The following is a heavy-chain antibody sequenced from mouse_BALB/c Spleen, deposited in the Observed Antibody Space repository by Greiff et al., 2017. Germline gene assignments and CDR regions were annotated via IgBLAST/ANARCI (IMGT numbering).Heavy chain of an antibody. V-gene: IGHV14-3*02. J-gene: IGHJ4*01. CDR1: GFNIKDTY. CDR3: ARERYGNYVNYAMDD. CDR2: IDPANGNT. D-gene: IGHD2-10*02. Sequence: VQLQQSGAELVKPGASVKLSCTASGFNIKDTYMHWVKQRPEQGLEWIGRIDPANGNTKYDPKFQGKATITADTSSNTAYLQLSSLTSEDTAVYYCARERYGNYVNYAMDDWGQGTSVTVSS.